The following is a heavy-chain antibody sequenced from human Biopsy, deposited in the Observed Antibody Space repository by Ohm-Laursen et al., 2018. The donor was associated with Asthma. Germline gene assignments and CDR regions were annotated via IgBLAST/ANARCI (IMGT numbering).Heavy chain of an antibody. CDR3: ARAQDYYDSRGYYRSFDY. D-gene: IGHD3-22*01. CDR1: YGSITSGGYY. V-gene: IGHV4-31*03. J-gene: IGHJ4*02. CDR2: IYYSGST. Sequence: TLSLTCTVSYGSITSGGYYWTWIRQHPGKGLEWIGFIYYSGSTYYNPSLKSRVSISIYTSKNQFSLELSSVTAADTAVYYCARAQDYYDSRGYYRSFDYWGQGTLVTVSS.